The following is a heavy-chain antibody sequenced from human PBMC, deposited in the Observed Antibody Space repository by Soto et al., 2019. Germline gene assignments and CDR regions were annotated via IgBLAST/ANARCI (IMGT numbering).Heavy chain of an antibody. J-gene: IGHJ6*02. Sequence: GGSLRLSCAASGFSFHYYAMHWVRQAPGKGLEWVSGISWNSGSMDYADSVKGRFTISRDNAKNSLYLQMNGLTAEDTAFYYCVKDDSDCSNTSCSGPNFHHYGLYVWRQG. CDR2: ISWNSGSM. V-gene: IGHV3-9*01. D-gene: IGHD2-2*01. CDR1: GFSFHYYA. CDR3: VKDDSDCSNTSCSGPNFHHYGLYV.